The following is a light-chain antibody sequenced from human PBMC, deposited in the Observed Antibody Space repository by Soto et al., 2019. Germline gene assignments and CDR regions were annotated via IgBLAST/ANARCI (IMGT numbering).Light chain of an antibody. CDR3: TSYGGRDNLM. V-gene: IGLV2-8*01. CDR2: EVN. Sequence: QSALTQPPSASGSPGQSVTISCTGTSSDIGAYNYVSWFQQHPGEAPKLIISEVNKRPSGVPDRFSGSKSGNTASLTVSGLQAEDEADYYCTSYGGRDNLMFDGGTQLTVL. CDR1: SSDIGAYNY. J-gene: IGLJ3*02.